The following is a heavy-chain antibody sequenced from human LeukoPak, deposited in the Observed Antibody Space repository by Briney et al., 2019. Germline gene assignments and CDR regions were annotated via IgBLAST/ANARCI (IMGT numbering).Heavy chain of an antibody. D-gene: IGHD6-13*01. J-gene: IGHJ4*02. CDR2: IYYSGST. CDR1: GGSISSYY. V-gene: IGHV4-59*08. CDR3: ARHTYLPYSSSWTTPLDY. Sequence: TASETLSLTCTVSGGSISSYYWSWIRQPPGKGLEWIGYIYYSGSTNYNPSLKSRVTISVDTSKNQFSLKLSSVTAADTAVYYCARHTYLPYSSSWTTPLDYWGQGTLVTVSS.